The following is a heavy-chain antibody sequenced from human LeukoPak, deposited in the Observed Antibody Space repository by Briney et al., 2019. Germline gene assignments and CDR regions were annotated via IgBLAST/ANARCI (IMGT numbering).Heavy chain of an antibody. CDR1: GYTFTSYV. Sequence: ASVKVSCTASGYTFTSYVISWVRQAPGQGLEWMGWISAYNGNTNYAQKFQGRVTMTTDTSTSTAYMELRSLRSDDTAVYYCARDSSLWFGELLGWFDPWGQGTLVTVSS. V-gene: IGHV1-18*01. D-gene: IGHD3-10*01. J-gene: IGHJ5*02. CDR2: ISAYNGNT. CDR3: ARDSSLWFGELLGWFDP.